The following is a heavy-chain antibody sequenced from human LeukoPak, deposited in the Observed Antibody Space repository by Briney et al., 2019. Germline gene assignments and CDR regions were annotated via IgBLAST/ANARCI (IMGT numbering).Heavy chain of an antibody. CDR3: ARDRSRVYFDY. V-gene: IGHV4-4*07. CDR1: GGSMSSHY. J-gene: IGHJ4*02. Sequence: SETLSLTCTVSGGSMSSHYWSWIRQPAGKGLEWIGRVYTSGSTNYNPSLKSQVTMSLDTSKNQFSLKLSSVTAADTAVYYCARDRSRVYFDYWGQGTLVTVPS. D-gene: IGHD3-10*01. CDR2: VYTSGST.